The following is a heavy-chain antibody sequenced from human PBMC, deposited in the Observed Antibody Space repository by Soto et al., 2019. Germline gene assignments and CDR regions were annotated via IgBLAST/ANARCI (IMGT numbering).Heavy chain of an antibody. CDR3: ARGGLDGDYLDY. J-gene: IGHJ4*02. CDR2: ISYDGSNK. Sequence: QVQLVESGGGVVQPGRSLRLSCAASGFTFSSYAMHWVRQAPGKGLEWVAVISYDGSNKYYADSVKGRFTISRDNSKNTLYLQMNSLRAEDTAVYYCARGGLDGDYLDYWGQGTLVTVSS. V-gene: IGHV3-30-3*01. D-gene: IGHD4-17*01. CDR1: GFTFSSYA.